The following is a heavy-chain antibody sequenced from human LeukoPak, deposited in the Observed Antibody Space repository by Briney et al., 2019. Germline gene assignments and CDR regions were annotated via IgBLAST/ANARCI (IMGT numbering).Heavy chain of an antibody. CDR3: AKSHSVEQRGYFDY. V-gene: IGHV3-23*01. CDR1: RFTFSTYA. Sequence: GGSLGLSCAASRFTFSTYAMSWVRQAPGKGLEWILTIANGGGSTYYADSVKGRFTISRDNSKNTLYLQMSSLRAEDTAVYYCAKSHSVEQRGYFDYWGQGTLVTVSS. D-gene: IGHD1/OR15-1a*01. J-gene: IGHJ4*02. CDR2: IANGGGST.